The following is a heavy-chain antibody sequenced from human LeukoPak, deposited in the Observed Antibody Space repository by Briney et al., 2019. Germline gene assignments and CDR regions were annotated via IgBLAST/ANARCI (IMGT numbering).Heavy chain of an antibody. CDR2: INYSGNT. CDR3: VRHFHGSGYGVDL. CDR1: GFTFSSYG. V-gene: IGHV4-39*01. Sequence: PWGSLRLSCAASGFTFSSYGMHWVRQAPGQGLEWMGGINYSGNTKYNPSLKSRVTISVDTTKNQFFLKLTSVTAADTAVYFCVRHFHGSGYGVDLWGQGTLVTVSS. D-gene: IGHD6-13*01. J-gene: IGHJ5*02.